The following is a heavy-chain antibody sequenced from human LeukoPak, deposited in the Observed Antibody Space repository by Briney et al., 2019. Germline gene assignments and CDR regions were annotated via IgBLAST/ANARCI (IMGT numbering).Heavy chain of an antibody. D-gene: IGHD5-18*01. CDR1: GYTFTGYY. Sequence: SVKVSCKASGYTFTGYYMHWVRQAPGQGLEWMGRINPNSGGTNYAQKFQGRVTMTRDTSISTAYMELSRLRSDDTAVYYCARDVDTAMVTVFDPWGQGTLVTVSS. CDR2: INPNSGGT. J-gene: IGHJ5*02. V-gene: IGHV1-2*06. CDR3: ARDVDTAMVTVFDP.